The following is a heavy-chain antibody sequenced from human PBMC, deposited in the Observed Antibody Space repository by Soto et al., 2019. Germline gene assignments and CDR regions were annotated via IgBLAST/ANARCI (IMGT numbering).Heavy chain of an antibody. J-gene: IGHJ4*02. CDR1: GGSISSSSYY. CDR2: IYYSGST. CDR3: ARRGPIGGGDWIYYSDY. D-gene: IGHD2-21*02. Sequence: QLQLQESGPGLVKPSETLSLTCTVSGGSISSSSYYWGWIRQPPGKRLEWIGSIYYSGSTYYNPSLKSRVTIPVDTSKNQFSLKLSSVTAADTAVYYCARRGPIGGGDWIYYSDYWGQGTLVTVSS. V-gene: IGHV4-39*01.